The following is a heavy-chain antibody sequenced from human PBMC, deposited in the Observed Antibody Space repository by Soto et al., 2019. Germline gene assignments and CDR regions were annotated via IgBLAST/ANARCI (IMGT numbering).Heavy chain of an antibody. V-gene: IGHV4-59*12. CDR2: IYYSGST. CDR1: GASISIYY. D-gene: IGHD3-3*01. Sequence: PSETLSLTCTVSGASISIYYWSWIRQPPGKGLEWIGYIYYSGSTNYNPSLKSRVTISVDKSKNQFSLKLSSVTAADTAVYYCASKILQDYDFWSGPDTSIYFDYWGQGTLVTVSS. CDR3: ASKILQDYDFWSGPDTSIYFDY. J-gene: IGHJ4*02.